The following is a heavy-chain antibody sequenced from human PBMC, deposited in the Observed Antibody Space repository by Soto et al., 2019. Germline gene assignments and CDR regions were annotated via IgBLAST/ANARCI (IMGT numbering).Heavy chain of an antibody. CDR3: AKDPYSNYVRNNWFDP. CDR2: ISGSGGST. V-gene: IGHV3-23*01. D-gene: IGHD4-4*01. J-gene: IGHJ5*02. CDR1: GFTFSRYA. Sequence: GGSLRLSCAASGFTFSRYAMSWVRQAPGKGLEWVSAISGSGGSTYYGDSVKGRFNISRDNSKNTLYLTMNNLRAEDTAVYYCAKDPYSNYVRNNWFDPWGQGTLVTVSS.